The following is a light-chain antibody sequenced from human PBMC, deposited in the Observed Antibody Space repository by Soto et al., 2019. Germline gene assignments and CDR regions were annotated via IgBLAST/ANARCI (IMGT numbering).Light chain of an antibody. J-gene: IGKJ5*01. CDR1: QSLLHSYGYNY. Sequence: MTPSPLSLPFTPGEPASIACRPTQSLLHSYGYNYLDWYLQKPGQSPQLLIYLGSNRSSGVPDRFSGSGSETEFTLTISSLQSEDFAVYYCQQYNNWPPITFGQGTRLE. V-gene: IGKV2-28*01. CDR2: LGS. CDR3: QQYNNWPPIT.